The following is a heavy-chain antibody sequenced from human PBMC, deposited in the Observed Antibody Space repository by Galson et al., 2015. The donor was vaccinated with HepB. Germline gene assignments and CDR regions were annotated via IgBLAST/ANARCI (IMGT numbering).Heavy chain of an antibody. CDR3: ARDRGRVLPLD. Sequence: SLRLSCAASGFTFSSYSMNWVRQAPGKGLEWVSSISSSSSYIYHADSVKGRFTISRDNAKNSLYLQMNSLRAEDTAVYYCARDRGRVLPLDWGQGTLVTVSS. D-gene: IGHD3-3*01. CDR1: GFTFSSYS. J-gene: IGHJ4*02. CDR2: ISSSSSYI. V-gene: IGHV3-21*01.